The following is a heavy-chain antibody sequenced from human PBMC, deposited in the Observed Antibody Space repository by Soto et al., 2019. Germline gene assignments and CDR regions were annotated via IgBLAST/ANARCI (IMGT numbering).Heavy chain of an antibody. Sequence: SVKVSCKASGFTFTSSAVQWVRQARGQRLEWIGWIVVGSGNTNYAQKFQERVTITRDMSTSTAYMGLSSLRSEDTAVYYCAERGDSGGYNDAFDIWGQGTMVTVSS. J-gene: IGHJ3*02. V-gene: IGHV1-58*01. D-gene: IGHD3-22*01. CDR2: IVVGSGNT. CDR1: GFTFTSSA. CDR3: AERGDSGGYNDAFDI.